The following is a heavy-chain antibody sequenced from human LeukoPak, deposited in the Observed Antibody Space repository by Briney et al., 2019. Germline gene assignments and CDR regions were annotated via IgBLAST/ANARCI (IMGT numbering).Heavy chain of an antibody. CDR1: GFTFSSYA. CDR3: ARSYGSGSSSYYYYGMDV. J-gene: IGHJ6*02. D-gene: IGHD3-10*01. Sequence: GRSLRLSCAASGFTFSSYAMHWVRQAPGKGLEWVAVISYDGSNKYYADSVKGRFTISRDNSKNTLYLQMNSLRAEDTAVYYCARSYGSGSSSYYYYGMDVWGQGTTVTVSS. CDR2: ISYDGSNK. V-gene: IGHV3-30-3*01.